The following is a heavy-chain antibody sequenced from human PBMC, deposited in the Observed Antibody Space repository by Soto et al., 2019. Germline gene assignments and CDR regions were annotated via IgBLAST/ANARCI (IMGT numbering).Heavy chain of an antibody. CDR3: ARSLRRAAGTKYYYYMDV. CDR1: GFTFSSYS. D-gene: IGHD6-13*01. CDR2: ISSSSSTI. J-gene: IGHJ6*03. V-gene: IGHV3-48*01. Sequence: PGGSLRLSCAASGFTFSSYSMNWVRQAQGKGLEWVSYISSSSSTIYYADSVKGRFTISRDNAKNSLYLQMNSLRAKDTAVYYCARSLRRAAGTKYYYYMDVWGKGTTVTVSS.